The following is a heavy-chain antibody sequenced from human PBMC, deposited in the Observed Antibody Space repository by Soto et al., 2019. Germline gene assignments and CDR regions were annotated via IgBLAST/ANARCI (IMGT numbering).Heavy chain of an antibody. CDR1: GGSISSGGYY. Sequence: QVQLQESGPGLVKPSQTLSLTCTVSGGSISSGGYYWSWIRQHPGKGLEWIGYIYYSGSTYYNPSLKSRLTISVNPSKNQFSLKLSSVTAADTAVYYCAREGTRYYYGSGPPLHVWGQGTTVTVSS. CDR2: IYYSGST. D-gene: IGHD3-10*01. J-gene: IGHJ6*01. CDR3: AREGTRYYYGSGPPLHV. V-gene: IGHV4-31*03.